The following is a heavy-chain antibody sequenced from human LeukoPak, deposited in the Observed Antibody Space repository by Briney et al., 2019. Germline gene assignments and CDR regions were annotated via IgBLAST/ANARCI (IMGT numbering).Heavy chain of an antibody. Sequence: PGGSLRLSCAASGFTFSSYAMHWVRQAPGKGLEWVSLISGDGGSTYYADSVKGRFTISRDNSKNSLYLQMNSLRTEDTALYYCAKAVGYSYGVDFDYWGQGTLVTVPS. D-gene: IGHD5-18*01. CDR2: ISGDGGST. J-gene: IGHJ4*02. CDR3: AKAVGYSYGVDFDY. CDR1: GFTFSSYA. V-gene: IGHV3-43*02.